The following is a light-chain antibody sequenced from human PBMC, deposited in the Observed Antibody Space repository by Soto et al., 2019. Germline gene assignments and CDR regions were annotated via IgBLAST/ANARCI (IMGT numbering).Light chain of an antibody. Sequence: EIVLTQSPGTLSLSPGERATLSCRASQSVSSSYLVWYQQKPGQAPRLLMYGASSRATGIPDRFSCSGSGADFSLTTSRLEPEEFAVDYWQQYGSSPWTFGQGTKVEIK. CDR1: QSVSSSY. J-gene: IGKJ1*01. CDR2: GAS. CDR3: QQYGSSPWT. V-gene: IGKV3-20*01.